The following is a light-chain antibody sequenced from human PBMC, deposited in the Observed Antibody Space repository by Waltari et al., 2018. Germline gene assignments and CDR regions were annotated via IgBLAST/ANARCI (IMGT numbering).Light chain of an antibody. CDR3: QQYNNWPPYL. J-gene: IGKJ2*01. CDR1: QSVSTN. V-gene: IGKV3D-15*01. CDR2: GAS. Sequence: ETVMTQSPTTLSLSPGDRATLSCRASQSVSTNLAWYQQKPGQAPRLLIYGASIRATVVPARFSGRGAGTEFTLTFSSLQSEDFAVYSCQQYNNWPPYLFGQGSQLEI.